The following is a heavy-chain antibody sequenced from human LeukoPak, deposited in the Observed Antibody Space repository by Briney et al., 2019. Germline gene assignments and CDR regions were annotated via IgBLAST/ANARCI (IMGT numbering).Heavy chain of an antibody. V-gene: IGHV1-24*01. D-gene: IGHD3-10*01. Sequence: GASVTVSRKVSGYTLTELSMHWVRQAPGTGLEWMGGFDPEDEETIYAQKFQGRVTMTEDTSTDTAYMELSSLRSEDTAVYYCARVGRRRITMVRGVSPAWFDPWGQGTLVTVSS. CDR1: GYTLTELS. CDR2: FDPEDEET. CDR3: ARVGRRRITMVRGVSPAWFDP. J-gene: IGHJ5*02.